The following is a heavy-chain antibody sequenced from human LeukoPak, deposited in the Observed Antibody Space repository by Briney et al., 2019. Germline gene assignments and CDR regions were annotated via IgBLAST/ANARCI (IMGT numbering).Heavy chain of an antibody. D-gene: IGHD6-13*01. V-gene: IGHV3-30*18. J-gene: IGHJ4*02. CDR2: ISYDGSNK. CDR1: GFTFSSYG. Sequence: GGSLRLPCAASGFTFSSYGMHWVRQAPGKGLEWVAVISYDGSNKYYADSVKGRFTISRDNSKNTLYLQMNSLRAEDTAVYYCAKPGGKKYSSSGIYYFDYWGQGTLVTVSS. CDR3: AKPGGKKYSSSGIYYFDY.